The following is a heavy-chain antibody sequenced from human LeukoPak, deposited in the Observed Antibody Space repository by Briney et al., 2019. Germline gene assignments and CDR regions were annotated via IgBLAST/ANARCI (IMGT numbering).Heavy chain of an antibody. CDR2: IYSGGST. Sequence: GGSLRLSCAASGFTVSSNYMSWVRQAPGKGLEWVSVIYSGGSTYYADSVKGRFTISRDNAKNTLYLQMNSLRAEDTAVYYCARATTVVTPDYWGQGTLVTVSS. D-gene: IGHD4-23*01. V-gene: IGHV3-53*01. CDR1: GFTVSSNY. J-gene: IGHJ4*02. CDR3: ARATTVVTPDY.